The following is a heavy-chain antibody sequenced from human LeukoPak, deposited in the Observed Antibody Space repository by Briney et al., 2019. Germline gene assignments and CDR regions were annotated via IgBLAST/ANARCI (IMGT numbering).Heavy chain of an antibody. CDR3: ARELYYGSGSLSIFDY. D-gene: IGHD3-10*01. CDR1: GYSFTSFG. CDR2: INTNTGNP. V-gene: IGHV7-4-1*02. Sequence: ASVKVSCKASGYSFTSFGMNWVRQAPGQGLEWMGWINTNTGNPTYAQGFTGRFVFSLDTSVSTAYLQISSLKAEDTAVYYCARELYYGSGSLSIFDYWGQGTLVTVSS. J-gene: IGHJ4*02.